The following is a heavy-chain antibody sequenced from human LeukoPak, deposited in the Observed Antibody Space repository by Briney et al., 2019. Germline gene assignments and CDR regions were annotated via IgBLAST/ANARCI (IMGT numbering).Heavy chain of an antibody. V-gene: IGHV1-2*02. Sequence: ASVKVSCKASGYTFTGYYMPWVRQAPGQGRERMGWINPNSGGTNYAQKFQGRVTMTRDTSIRTAYMELSRLRSDDTAVYYCARALYGVRYFDYWGQGTLVTVSS. D-gene: IGHD4-17*01. CDR3: ARALYGVRYFDY. CDR1: GYTFTGYY. CDR2: INPNSGGT. J-gene: IGHJ4*02.